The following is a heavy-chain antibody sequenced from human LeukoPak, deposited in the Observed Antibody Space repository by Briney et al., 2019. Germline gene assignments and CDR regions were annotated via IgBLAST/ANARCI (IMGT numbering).Heavy chain of an antibody. CDR3: ARGGGYDYNDY. CDR2: IYYRGST. D-gene: IGHD5-12*01. Sequence: SETLSLTCTVSGGSISSYYWSWIRQPPGKGLEWIGYIYYRGSTNYNPSLKSRVTISVDTSKNQFSLKLSSVTAADTAVYYCARGGGYDYNDYWGQGTLVTVSS. V-gene: IGHV4-59*01. J-gene: IGHJ4*02. CDR1: GGSISSYY.